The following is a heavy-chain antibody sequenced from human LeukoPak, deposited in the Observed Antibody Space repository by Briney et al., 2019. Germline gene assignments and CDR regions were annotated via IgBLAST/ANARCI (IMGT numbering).Heavy chain of an antibody. V-gene: IGHV4-59*01. CDR1: GGSISSYY. J-gene: IGHJ6*02. Sequence: SETLSLTCTVSGGSISSYYWSWIRQPPGKGLEWLAYVHYSGRPDYNPSLKSRVTISVDTSKNQLSLKVTSVTGADTAVYYCARFGVDYDMDVWGQGTTVTVSS. CDR3: ARFGVDYDMDV. CDR2: VHYSGRP. D-gene: IGHD3-16*01.